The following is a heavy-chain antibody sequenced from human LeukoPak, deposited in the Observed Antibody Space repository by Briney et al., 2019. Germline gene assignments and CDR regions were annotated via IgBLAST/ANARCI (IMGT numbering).Heavy chain of an antibody. V-gene: IGHV3-48*03. Sequence: GGSLRLSCAASGFTFSSYEMNWVRQAPGKGLEWVSYISSSGSTIYNADSVKGRFTISRDNAKNSLYLQMNSLRAEDTAVYYCARDRYCSGGSCYYFDYWGQGTLVTVSS. J-gene: IGHJ4*02. D-gene: IGHD2-15*01. CDR1: GFTFSSYE. CDR2: ISSSGSTI. CDR3: ARDRYCSGGSCYYFDY.